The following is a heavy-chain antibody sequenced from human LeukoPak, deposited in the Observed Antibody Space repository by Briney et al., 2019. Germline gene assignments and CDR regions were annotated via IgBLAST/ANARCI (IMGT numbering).Heavy chain of an antibody. J-gene: IGHJ4*02. Sequence: ASVKVSCKASGYTFTGYYMHWVRQAPGQGLEWMGWINPNSGGTNYAQKFQGRVTMIRDTSISTAYMELSRLRSDDTAVYYCARFSAYYDSSGYSSDYWGQGTLVTVSS. V-gene: IGHV1-2*02. CDR3: ARFSAYYDSSGYSSDY. CDR2: INPNSGGT. CDR1: GYTFTGYY. D-gene: IGHD3-22*01.